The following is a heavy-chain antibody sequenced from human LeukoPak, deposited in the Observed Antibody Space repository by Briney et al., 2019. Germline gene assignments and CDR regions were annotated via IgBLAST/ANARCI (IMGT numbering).Heavy chain of an antibody. D-gene: IGHD3-9*01. Sequence: GASVKVSCKASGYTFTSHFMHWMRQAPGQGLEWMGIINPSGGSTNYAQKFQERVTITRDMSTSTAYMELSSLRSEDTAVYYCAALLDILTGFSWGQGTTATVSS. CDR2: INPSGGST. CDR3: AALLDILTGFS. V-gene: IGHV1-46*01. J-gene: IGHJ6*02. CDR1: GYTFTSHF.